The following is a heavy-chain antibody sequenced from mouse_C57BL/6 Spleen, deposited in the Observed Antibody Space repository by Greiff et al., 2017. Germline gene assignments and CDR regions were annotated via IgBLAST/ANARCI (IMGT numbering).Heavy chain of an antibody. D-gene: IGHD2-4*01. CDR1: GYTFTSYW. V-gene: IGHV1-52*01. J-gene: IGHJ2*01. CDR2: IDPSDSET. Sequence: QVQLQQPVAELVRPGSSVKLSCKASGYTFTSYWMHWVKQRPIQGLEWIGNIDPSDSETHYTQKFKDKATLTVDKSSSTAYMQLSSLTSEDSAVYYCARDLDYYWGQGTTLTVSS. CDR3: ARDLDYY.